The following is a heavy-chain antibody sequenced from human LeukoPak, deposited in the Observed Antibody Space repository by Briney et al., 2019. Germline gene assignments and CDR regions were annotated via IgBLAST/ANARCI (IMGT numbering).Heavy chain of an antibody. J-gene: IGHJ6*03. CDR1: GFTFSSYW. CDR3: ARARFETTVTTLVRKKDYYYYNMDV. Sequence: GGSLRLSCAASGFTFSSYWMSWVRQAPGKGLEWVATIKQDGSERYYVDSVKGRFTISRDNAKNSLYLQMNSLRAEDTAVYYCARARFETTVTTLVRKKDYYYYNMDVWGKGTTVTVSS. CDR2: IKQDGSER. D-gene: IGHD4-17*01. V-gene: IGHV3-7*01.